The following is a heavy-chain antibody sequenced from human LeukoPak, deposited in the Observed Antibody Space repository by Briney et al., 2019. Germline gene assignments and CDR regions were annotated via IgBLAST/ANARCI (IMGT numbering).Heavy chain of an antibody. CDR1: GIAFDGYV. V-gene: IGHV3-23*01. D-gene: IGHD3-10*01. Sequence: GGSLRLSCAASGIAFDGYVMTWVRQAPGKGLEWVSTVSGSGGSTYYADSVKGRFTISRDNSKNTLYLQMNSLRAEDTAVYYCAILGITMVRGEGLDFWGQGTLVTVPS. J-gene: IGHJ4*02. CDR3: AILGITMVRGEGLDF. CDR2: VSGSGGST.